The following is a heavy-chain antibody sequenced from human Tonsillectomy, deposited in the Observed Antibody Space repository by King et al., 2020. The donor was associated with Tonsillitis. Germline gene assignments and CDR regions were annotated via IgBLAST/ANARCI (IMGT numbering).Heavy chain of an antibody. D-gene: IGHD3-9*01. CDR1: GFTFSSYA. CDR3: AKDDWDLPTFVDY. V-gene: IGHV3-30*18. J-gene: IGHJ4*02. CDR2: ISYDGSNK. Sequence: VQLVESGGGVVQPGRSLRLSCAASGFTFSSYAMHWVRQAPGKGLEWVAVISYDGSNKFYADSVKGRFTISRDNSKNTLYLQMNSLRAEDTAVYYCAKDDWDLPTFVDYWGQGTLVTVSS.